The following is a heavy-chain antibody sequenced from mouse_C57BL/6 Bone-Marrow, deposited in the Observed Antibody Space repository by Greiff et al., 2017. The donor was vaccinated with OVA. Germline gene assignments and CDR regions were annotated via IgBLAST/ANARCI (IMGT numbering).Heavy chain of an antibody. CDR3: ARNWERGWYFDV. Sequence: VKLQQPGAELVRPGTSVKLSCKASGYTFTSYWMHWVKQRPGQGLEWIGVIDPSDSYTNYNQKFKGKATLTVDTSSSTAYMQLSSLTSEDSAVYYCARNWERGWYFDVWGTGTTVTVSS. J-gene: IGHJ1*03. CDR2: IDPSDSYT. CDR1: GYTFTSYW. V-gene: IGHV1-59*01. D-gene: IGHD4-1*01.